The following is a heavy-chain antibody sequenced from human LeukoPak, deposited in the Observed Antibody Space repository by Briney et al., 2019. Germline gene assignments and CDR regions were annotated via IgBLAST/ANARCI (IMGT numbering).Heavy chain of an antibody. J-gene: IGHJ6*04. Sequence: GGSLRLSCAASGFTFSSYWMSWVRQAPGKGLEWVANIKQDGSEKYYVDSVKGRFTTSRDNSKNTLYLQMNSLRAEDTAVYYCAELGITMIGGVWGKGTTVTISS. D-gene: IGHD3-10*02. CDR2: IKQDGSEK. CDR3: AELGITMIGGV. V-gene: IGHV3-7*03. CDR1: GFTFSSYW.